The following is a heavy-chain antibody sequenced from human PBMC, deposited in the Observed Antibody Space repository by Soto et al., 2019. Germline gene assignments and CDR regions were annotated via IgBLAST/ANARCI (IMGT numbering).Heavy chain of an antibody. CDR3: SRGGATVVPDY. V-gene: IGHV4-59*01. Sequence: SETLSLTCTVSGGSISSYYWSWIRQPPGKELEWIGYIYYSGSTNYNPSLKSRVTISVDTSKNQFSLKLSSVTAVDTAVYYCSRGGATVVPDYWGQGTLVTVSS. D-gene: IGHD4-17*01. CDR2: IYYSGST. CDR1: GGSISSYY. J-gene: IGHJ4*02.